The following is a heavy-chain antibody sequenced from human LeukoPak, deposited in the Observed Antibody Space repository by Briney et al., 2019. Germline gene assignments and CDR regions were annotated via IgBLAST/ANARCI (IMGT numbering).Heavy chain of an antibody. D-gene: IGHD3-10*01. CDR3: ANLYGSGSQSDVFDL. J-gene: IGHJ3*01. V-gene: IGHV3-9*01. CDR1: GFTFDDYA. Sequence: GGSLRLSCAASGFTFDDYAMHWVRQAPGKGLEWVSGITWNSGNRGYADSVKGRFTISRDNAKNSLYLQMNSLRVEDTAFYYCANLYGSGSQSDVFDLWGQGTMVTVSS. CDR2: ITWNSGNR.